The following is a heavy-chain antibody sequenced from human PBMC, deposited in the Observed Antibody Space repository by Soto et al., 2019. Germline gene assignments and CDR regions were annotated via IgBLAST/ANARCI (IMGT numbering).Heavy chain of an antibody. CDR1: GYTFTNYG. Sequence: ASVKVSCKASGYTFTNYGISWVRQAPGQGLEWVGWISSYNGNTKYAQKVQGRVTMTTDTSTSTAYMDLRSLISDDTAVYYCARDRRDYVWGSYRSYFDFWGQGTLVTVSS. J-gene: IGHJ4*02. CDR3: ARDRRDYVWGSYRSYFDF. D-gene: IGHD3-16*02. V-gene: IGHV1-18*01. CDR2: ISSYNGNT.